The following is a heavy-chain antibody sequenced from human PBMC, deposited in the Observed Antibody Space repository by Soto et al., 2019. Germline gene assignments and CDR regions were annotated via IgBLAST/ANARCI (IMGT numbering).Heavy chain of an antibody. CDR2: ILHIGST. D-gene: IGHD3-22*01. V-gene: IGHV4-4*02. CDR3: ASGFDSDGLYNGGHP. CDR1: GGSISTTNW. Sequence: VQLQESGPGLVKPSGTLSLTCTVSGGSISTTNWWSWVRQSPGKGLEWIGEILHIGSTNYNPSLKRRVTISIDKSKNQFSLRLSSVTAADTAVYYCASGFDSDGLYNGGHPWGQGTLVSVSS. J-gene: IGHJ5*02.